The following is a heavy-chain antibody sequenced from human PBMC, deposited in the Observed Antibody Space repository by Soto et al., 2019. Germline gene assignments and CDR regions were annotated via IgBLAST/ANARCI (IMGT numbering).Heavy chain of an antibody. D-gene: IGHD3-10*01. V-gene: IGHV3-53*01. CDR3: VRPLPSGRNYGMDV. Sequence: GGSLRLSCTAYGLGVRNNYMSWVRQAPGMGLEWVSVIYNDGTTYYADSVKGRFTLSRDTSKNTLSLQMDSLRAEDTAVYYCVRPLPSGRNYGMDVWGQGTTVTVSS. CDR1: GLGVRNNY. J-gene: IGHJ6*02. CDR2: IYNDGTT.